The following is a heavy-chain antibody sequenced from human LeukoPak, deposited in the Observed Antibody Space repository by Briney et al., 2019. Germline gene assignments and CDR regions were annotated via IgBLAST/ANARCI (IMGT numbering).Heavy chain of an antibody. J-gene: IGHJ5*02. CDR1: GGTFSSYD. V-gene: IGHV1-8*02. D-gene: IGHD2-15*01. Sequence: ASVKVSCKASGGTFSSYDINWVRQATGQGLEWMGWMNPNSGNTGYAQKFQGRVTMTRNTSISTAYMELSSLRSEDAAVYYCARGGYCSGGSCYSEWFDPWGQGTLVTVSS. CDR2: MNPNSGNT. CDR3: ARGGYCSGGSCYSEWFDP.